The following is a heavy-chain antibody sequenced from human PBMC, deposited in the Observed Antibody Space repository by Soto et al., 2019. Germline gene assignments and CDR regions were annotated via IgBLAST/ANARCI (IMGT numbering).Heavy chain of an antibody. CDR3: ARLFGVTAVLTDDA. Sequence: GFVKGSCEGSGYPATQYAMHWGRVASGRRVACMGWINAVDGNTQYSQQFQGRVSISPDTSARTAYLEMKSMRTEETAVYYCARLFGVTAVLTDDA. J-gene: IGHJ3*01. V-gene: IGHV1-3*01. CDR2: INAVDGNT. D-gene: IGHD2-21*02. CDR1: GYPATQYA.